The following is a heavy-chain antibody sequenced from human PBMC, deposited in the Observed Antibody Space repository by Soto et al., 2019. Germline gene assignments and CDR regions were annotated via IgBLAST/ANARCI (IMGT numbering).Heavy chain of an antibody. V-gene: IGHV4-31*03. D-gene: IGHD6-6*01. J-gene: IGHJ5*02. CDR2: IYYSGST. Sequence: PSETLSLTCTVSGGSISSGGYYWSWIRQHPGKGLEWIGYIYYSGSTYYNPSLKGRVTISVDTSKNQFSLKLSSVTAADTAVYYCASTRRNWFDPWGQGTLVTVSS. CDR3: ASTRRNWFDP. CDR1: GGSISSGGYY.